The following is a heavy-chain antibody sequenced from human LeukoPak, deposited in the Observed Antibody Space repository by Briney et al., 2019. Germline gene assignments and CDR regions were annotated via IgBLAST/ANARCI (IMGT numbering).Heavy chain of an antibody. CDR1: GFTFSNYS. J-gene: IGHJ4*02. Sequence: GGSLRLSCAASGFTFSNYSMNWVRQAPGKGLEWVSSISSLSSYIYYADSLKGRFTISRDNAKNSLYLQMNSLRAEDTAVYYCARGGPRAGYDYWGQGTLVTVSS. D-gene: IGHD3-9*01. CDR3: ARGGPRAGYDY. CDR2: ISSLSSYI. V-gene: IGHV3-21*01.